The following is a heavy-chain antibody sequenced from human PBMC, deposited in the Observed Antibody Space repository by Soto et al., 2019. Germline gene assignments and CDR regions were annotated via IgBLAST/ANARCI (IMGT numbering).Heavy chain of an antibody. D-gene: IGHD3-10*01. CDR3: AKDSSTPYGSWSLLFDY. CDR1: GSTFSSYA. V-gene: IGHV3-30*18. CDR2: ISYDGSNK. Sequence: QVQLVESGGGVVQPGRSLRLSCAASGSTFSSYAMPWVRQAPGKGLAWVAVISYDGSNKYYADSVKGRFTISRDNSKNTLHLQMNSLRAEDTAVYYCAKDSSTPYGSWSLLFDYWGQGTLVTVSS. J-gene: IGHJ4*02.